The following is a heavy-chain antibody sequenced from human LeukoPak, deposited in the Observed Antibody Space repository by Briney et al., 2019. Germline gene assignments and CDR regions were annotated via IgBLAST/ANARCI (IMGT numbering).Heavy chain of an antibody. Sequence: GGSLRLPCAASGFTVSSNYMSWVRQAPGEGMEWVSVIYSGGSTYYADSVKGRFTISRHNSKNTLYLQMNSLRAEDTAVYYCARIAAAGSYYYYGMDVWGQGTTVTVSS. CDR2: IYSGGST. J-gene: IGHJ6*02. CDR1: GFTVSSNY. V-gene: IGHV3-53*04. CDR3: ARIAAAGSYYYYGMDV. D-gene: IGHD6-13*01.